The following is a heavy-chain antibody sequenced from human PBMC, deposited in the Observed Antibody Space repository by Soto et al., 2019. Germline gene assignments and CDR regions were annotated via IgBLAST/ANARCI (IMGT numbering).Heavy chain of an antibody. D-gene: IGHD1-20*01. CDR3: AREGVTETPRVGFYYGMDV. CDR1: GYTFTSYG. J-gene: IGHJ6*02. Sequence: ASVKVSCKASGYTFTSYGISWVRQAPGQGLEWMGWISAYNGNTNYAQKLQGRVTMTTDTSTSTAYMELRSLRSDDTAVYYCAREGVTETPRVGFYYGMDVWGRGTTVTVSS. V-gene: IGHV1-18*01. CDR2: ISAYNGNT.